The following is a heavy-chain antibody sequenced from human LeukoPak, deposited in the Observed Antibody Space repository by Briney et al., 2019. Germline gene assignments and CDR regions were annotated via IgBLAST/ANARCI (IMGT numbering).Heavy chain of an antibody. CDR1: GFTFSSYS. J-gene: IGHJ6*03. D-gene: IGHD3-3*01. CDR2: ISSSSSYI. Sequence: PGGSLRLSCATSGFTFSSYSMKRVRQAPGKGLEWVSSISSSSSYINYADSVKGRFHSSRDNAKHSLYLQMNSLRAEDTAVYYCARDGYDFWSGYYYYYYYMDVWGKGTTVTVSS. V-gene: IGHV3-21*01. CDR3: ARDGYDFWSGYYYYYYYMDV.